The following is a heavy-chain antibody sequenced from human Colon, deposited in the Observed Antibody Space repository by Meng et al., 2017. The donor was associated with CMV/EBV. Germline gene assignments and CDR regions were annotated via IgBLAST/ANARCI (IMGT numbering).Heavy chain of an antibody. CDR2: IRFDGSQQ. Sequence: QVRLVGLGGGVVQPGGSRGLSCLTSGFIFSHYSRQWVRQSPGKGLEWVAHIRFDGSQQFYVQSVKGRFTVSRHDPKNTLYLQMNDLRPEDTGVYYCATDHLWGMPNWGRGTLVTVSS. V-gene: IGHV3-30*02. CDR3: ATDHLWGMPN. J-gene: IGHJ4*02. D-gene: IGHD3-3*02. CDR1: GFIFSHYS.